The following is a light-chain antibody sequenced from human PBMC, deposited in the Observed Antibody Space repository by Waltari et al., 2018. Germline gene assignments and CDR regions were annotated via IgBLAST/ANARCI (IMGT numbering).Light chain of an antibody. Sequence: QSALTQPPSASGSPGQSVTISCTGTSSDVGGYDLVSRYQQHPGKAPKLLISEVTKRPSGVPDRFSGSKSGNTASLTVSGLQAEDEADYYCSSYAGSKNLVFGGGTKLTVL. J-gene: IGLJ2*01. CDR1: SSDVGGYDL. CDR3: SSYAGSKNLV. CDR2: EVT. V-gene: IGLV2-8*01.